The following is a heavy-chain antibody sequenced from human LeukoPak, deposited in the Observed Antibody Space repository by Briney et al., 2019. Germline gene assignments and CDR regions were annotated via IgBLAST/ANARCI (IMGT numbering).Heavy chain of an antibody. CDR1: GFTFSSYG. J-gene: IGHJ4*02. CDR3: TVVPAAMFHY. CDR2: IRYDGGNK. V-gene: IGHV3-30*02. D-gene: IGHD2-2*01. Sequence: GGSLRLSCAASGFTFSSYGMHWVRQAPGKGLEWVAFIRYDGGNKYYADSVKGRFTISRDNSKNTLYLQMNSLRAEDTAVYYCTVVPAAMFHYWGQGALVTVSS.